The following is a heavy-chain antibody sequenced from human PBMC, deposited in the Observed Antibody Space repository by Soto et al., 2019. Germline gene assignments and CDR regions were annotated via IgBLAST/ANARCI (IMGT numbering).Heavy chain of an antibody. V-gene: IGHV3-23*01. CDR2: ISGSGGST. CDR1: GFTFSSYA. J-gene: IGHJ5*02. Sequence: GGSLRLSCAASGFTFSSYAMSWVRQAPGKGLEWVSAISGSGGSTYYADSVKGRFTISRDNSKNTLYLQMNSLRAEDTAVYYCAKMFASVEVAVAGRKFNWFDHWGQGTLVTVSS. CDR3: AKMFASVEVAVAGRKFNWFDH. D-gene: IGHD6-19*01.